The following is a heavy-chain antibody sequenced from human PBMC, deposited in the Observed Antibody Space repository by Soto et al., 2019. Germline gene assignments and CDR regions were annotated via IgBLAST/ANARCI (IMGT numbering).Heavy chain of an antibody. Sequence: QVQLQQWGAGLLKPSETLSLTCAVYGGSFSGYYWSWIRQSPGKGLEWIGEINHSGSTNYNPSLKSRVTISVDTSKNQFSLKLSSVTAADTAVYYCARRRHFYYYYYMDVWGKGTTVTVSS. CDR3: ARRRHFYYYYYMDV. CDR2: INHSGST. CDR1: GGSFSGYY. V-gene: IGHV4-34*01. J-gene: IGHJ6*03.